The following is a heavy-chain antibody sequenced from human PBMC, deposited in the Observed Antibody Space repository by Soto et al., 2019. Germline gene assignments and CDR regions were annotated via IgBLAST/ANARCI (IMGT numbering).Heavy chain of an antibody. CDR3: ARDLVYDILTGSPGAGPRAWFDP. J-gene: IGHJ5*02. CDR1: GGTFSSYA. D-gene: IGHD3-9*01. CDR2: IVPLFRTT. Sequence: GASVKVSCKTSGGTFSSYAISWVRQAPGQGLEWMGGIVPLFRTTNYAQKFQGRVTITADTSTYTAYMELSSLRSEDTAVYYCARDLVYDILTGSPGAGPRAWFDPWGQGTLVTVSS. V-gene: IGHV1-69*06.